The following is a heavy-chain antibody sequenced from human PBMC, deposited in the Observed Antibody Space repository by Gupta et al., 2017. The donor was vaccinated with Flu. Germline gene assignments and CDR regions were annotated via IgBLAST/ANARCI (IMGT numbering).Heavy chain of an antibody. CDR3: AHLFQLELPLR. Sequence: QITLKESGPTLVKPTQTLTRTCTFPGFSLNTSGVGVGWIRQPPGKALEWLALNYWDDDKRYSPSLKSRLTIPNDPSKNQVVLTMANMDPVDPATYYGAHLFQLELPLRWGQGTMVTVSS. J-gene: IGHJ3*01. CDR1: GFSLNTSGVG. D-gene: IGHD1-1*01. CDR2: NYWDDDK. V-gene: IGHV2-5*02.